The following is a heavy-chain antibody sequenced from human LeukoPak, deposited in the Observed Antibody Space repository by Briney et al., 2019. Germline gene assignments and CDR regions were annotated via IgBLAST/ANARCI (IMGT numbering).Heavy chain of an antibody. J-gene: IGHJ4*02. D-gene: IGHD6-13*01. CDR1: GYSFTSYW. CDR3: ARRDRYSWYSFDY. V-gene: IGHV5-10-1*01. CDR2: IDPSDSYT. Sequence: GESLRISCKGSGYSFTSYWISWVRQVPGKGLEWMGRIDPSDSYTNFSPSFQGHVTISVDKSISTAYLQWSSLKPSDAAMYYCARRDRYSWYSFDYWGQGTLVTVSS.